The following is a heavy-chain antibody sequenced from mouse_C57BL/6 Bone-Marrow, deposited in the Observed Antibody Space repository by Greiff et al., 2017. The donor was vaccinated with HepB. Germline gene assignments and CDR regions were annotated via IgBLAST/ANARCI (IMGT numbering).Heavy chain of an antibody. CDR1: GYTFTSYW. V-gene: IGHV1-55*01. D-gene: IGHD2-2*01. J-gene: IGHJ4*01. Sequence: VQLQQPGAELVKPGASVKMSCKASGYTFTSYWITWVKQRPGQGLEWIGDIYPGSGSTNYNEKFKSKATLTVDTSSSTAYMQLSSLTSEDSAVYYCARPYLRWLRREYYAMDYWGQGTSDTVSS. CDR2: IYPGSGST. CDR3: ARPYLRWLRREYYAMDY.